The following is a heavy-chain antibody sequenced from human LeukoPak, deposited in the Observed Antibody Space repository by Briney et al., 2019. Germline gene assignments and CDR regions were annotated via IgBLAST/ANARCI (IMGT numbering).Heavy chain of an antibody. J-gene: IGHJ5*02. CDR1: GYTFTCYY. CDR3: ARGTIQPEDNWFDP. D-gene: IGHD5-18*01. V-gene: IGHV1-2*02. Sequence: GASVKVSCKASGYTFTCYYMHWGRQAPGQGLEWMGWINPNSGGTNYAQKFQGRVTMTRDTSIGTAYMELSRLRSDDTAVYYCARGTIQPEDNWFDPWGQGTLVTVSS. CDR2: INPNSGGT.